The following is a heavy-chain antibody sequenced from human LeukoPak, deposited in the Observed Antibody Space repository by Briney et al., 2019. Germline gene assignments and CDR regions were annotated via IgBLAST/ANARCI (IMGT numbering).Heavy chain of an antibody. CDR1: GGSISSYY. V-gene: IGHV4-59*01. D-gene: IGHD6-19*01. CDR2: IYYSGST. CDR3: ARAVAARRFFDY. Sequence: PSETLSLTCTVSGGSISSYYWSWIRQPPGKGLEWIGYIYYSGSTNYNPSLKSRVTISVDTSKNQFSLKLSSVTAADTAVYYCARAVAARRFFDYWGQGTLVTVSS. J-gene: IGHJ4*02.